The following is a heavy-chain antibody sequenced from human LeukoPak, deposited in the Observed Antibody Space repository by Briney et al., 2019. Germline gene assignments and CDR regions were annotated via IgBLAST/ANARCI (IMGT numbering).Heavy chain of an antibody. CDR3: AKFVHLDYYDSSGYSDY. Sequence: PGGSLRLSCAASGFTFSSYAMRWVRQAPGKGLEWVSGISGRGDYTYYADSVKGRFTISRDNSRNTLYLQMNSLRAEDTAVYYCAKFVHLDYYDSSGYSDYWGQGTLVTVPS. CDR1: GFTFSSYA. J-gene: IGHJ4*02. CDR2: ISGRGDYT. V-gene: IGHV3-23*01. D-gene: IGHD3-22*01.